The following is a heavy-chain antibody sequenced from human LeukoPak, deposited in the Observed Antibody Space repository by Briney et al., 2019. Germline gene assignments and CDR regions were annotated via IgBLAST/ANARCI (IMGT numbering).Heavy chain of an antibody. J-gene: IGHJ4*02. Sequence: ASVKVSCKASGYTFTSYGISWVRQAPGQGLEWMGWISAYNGNTNYAQKLQGRVTMTTDTSTSTAYMELRSLRSDDTAVYYCARVPLIWFGELCYFDYWGQGILVTVSS. CDR3: ARVPLIWFGELCYFDY. V-gene: IGHV1-18*01. D-gene: IGHD3-10*01. CDR2: ISAYNGNT. CDR1: GYTFTSYG.